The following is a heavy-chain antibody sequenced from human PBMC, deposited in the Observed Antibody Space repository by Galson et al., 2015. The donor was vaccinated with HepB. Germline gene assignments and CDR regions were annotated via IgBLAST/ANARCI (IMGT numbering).Heavy chain of an antibody. V-gene: IGHV3-33*01. CDR2: IWYDGSNK. CDR1: GFTFSSYG. CDR3: ARRADSSGMDV. D-gene: IGHD3-22*01. J-gene: IGHJ6*02. Sequence: SLRLSCAASGFTFSSYGMHWVRQAPGKGLEWVAVIWYDGSNKYYADSVKGRFTISRDNSKNTRYLQMNSLRAEDTAVYYCARRADSSGMDVWGQGTTVTVSS.